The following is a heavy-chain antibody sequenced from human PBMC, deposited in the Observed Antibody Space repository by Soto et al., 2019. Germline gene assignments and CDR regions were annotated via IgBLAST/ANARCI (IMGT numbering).Heavy chain of an antibody. V-gene: IGHV3-73*01. D-gene: IGHD1-26*01. CDR3: RRRGVGATTGDV. J-gene: IGHJ4*02. CDR1: GFTFSGSA. Sequence: EVQLVESGGGLVQPGGSLKLSCAASGFTFSGSAMHWVRQASGKGLEWVGRIRSKANSYATAYAASVKGRFTISRDDSKNTGYRQMNSRKAEDTAVYYCRRRGVGATTGDVWGQGTLVTVSS. CDR2: IRSKANSYAT.